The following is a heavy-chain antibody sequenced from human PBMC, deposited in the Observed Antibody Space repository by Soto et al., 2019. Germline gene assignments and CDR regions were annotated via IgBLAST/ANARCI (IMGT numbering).Heavy chain of an antibody. J-gene: IGHJ4*02. CDR1: GFTFSSYA. CDR2: ISGSGGST. V-gene: IGHV3-23*01. Sequence: PRLSWAASGFTFSSYAMSWVRQAPGKGLEWVSAISGSGGSTYYADSVKGRFTISRDNSKNTLYLQMNSLRAEDTAVYYCAKDVHIVATYLVYWGQGTLVTVSS. CDR3: AKDVHIVATYLVY. D-gene: IGHD5-12*01.